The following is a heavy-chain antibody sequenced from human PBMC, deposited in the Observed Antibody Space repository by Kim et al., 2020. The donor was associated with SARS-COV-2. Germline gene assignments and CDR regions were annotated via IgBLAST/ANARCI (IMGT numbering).Heavy chain of an antibody. J-gene: IGHJ5*02. V-gene: IGHV3-33*01. CDR2: GSNE. CDR3: ARGTQSFDP. D-gene: IGHD1-1*01. Sequence: GSNEFYGDSGKGRFTISRDNSNNMVYLQMNSLRAEDTAVYYCARGTQSFDPWGQGTMVTVSS.